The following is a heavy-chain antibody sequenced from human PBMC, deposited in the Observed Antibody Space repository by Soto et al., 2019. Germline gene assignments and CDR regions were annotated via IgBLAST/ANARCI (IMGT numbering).Heavy chain of an antibody. V-gene: IGHV4-31*03. Sequence: QVQLQESGPGLVKPSQTLSLTCTVSGGSISSGGYYWSWIRQHPGKGLEWMGYIYYSESTYYTPSFKCRVTISVDTSKSQFSLTRSSVTAADTAVYYCATYGSGTYKPTPFDYWGQGTLVTVSS. J-gene: IGHJ4*02. CDR3: ATYGSGTYKPTPFDY. CDR1: GGSISSGGYY. CDR2: IYYSEST. D-gene: IGHD3-10*01.